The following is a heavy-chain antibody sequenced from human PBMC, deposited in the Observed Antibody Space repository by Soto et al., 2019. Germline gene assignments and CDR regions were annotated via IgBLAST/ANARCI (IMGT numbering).Heavy chain of an antibody. J-gene: IGHJ5*02. CDR1: GYTFTGYY. D-gene: IGHD3-9*01. Sequence: GASVKVSCKASGYTFTGYYMHWVRQAPGQGLEWMGWINPNSGGTNYAQKFQGRVTMTRDTSISTAYMELSRLRSDDTAVYYCARSPDILAGRRWLDPWGQGTLVTVSS. CDR3: ARSPDILAGRRWLDP. CDR2: INPNSGGT. V-gene: IGHV1-2*02.